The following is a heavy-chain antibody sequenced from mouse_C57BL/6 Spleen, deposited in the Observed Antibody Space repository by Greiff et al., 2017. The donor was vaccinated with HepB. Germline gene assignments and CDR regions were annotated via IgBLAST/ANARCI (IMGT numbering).Heavy chain of an antibody. CDR3: ARGGYDYEWFAY. Sequence: EVKLMESGPGLVKPSQSLSLTCSVTGYSITSGYYWNWIRQFPGNKLEWMGYISYDGSNNYNPSLKNRISITRDTSKNQFFLKLNSVTTEDTATYYCARGGYDYEWFAYWGQGTLVTVSA. D-gene: IGHD2-4*01. J-gene: IGHJ3*01. V-gene: IGHV3-6*01. CDR2: ISYDGSN. CDR1: GYSITSGYY.